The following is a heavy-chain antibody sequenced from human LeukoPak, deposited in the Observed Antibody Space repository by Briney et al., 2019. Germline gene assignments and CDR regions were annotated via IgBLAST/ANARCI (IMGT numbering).Heavy chain of an antibody. V-gene: IGHV4-59*08. J-gene: IGHJ5*02. CDR3: ARQKHRNWFDP. CDR2: IYYSGST. CDR1: GGSISSYY. Sequence: SETLSLTCTVSGGSISSYYWSWIRQPPGKGLEWIGYIYYSGSTNYSPSLKSRVTISVDTSKNQFSLKLSSVTAADTAVYYCARQKHRNWFDPWGQGTLVTVSS.